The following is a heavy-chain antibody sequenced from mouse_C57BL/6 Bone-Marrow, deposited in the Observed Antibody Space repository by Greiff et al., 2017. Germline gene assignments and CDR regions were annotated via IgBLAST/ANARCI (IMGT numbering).Heavy chain of an antibody. CDR1: GFTFSSYA. CDR2: ISDGGSYT. Sequence: EVKVVESGGGLVKPGGSLKLSCAASGFTFSSYAMSWVRQTPEKRLEWVATISDGGSYTYYPDNVKGRFTISRDNAKNNLYLQMSHLKSEDTAMYYCARVRFYYYGSSVFDYWGQGTTLTVSS. J-gene: IGHJ2*01. CDR3: ARVRFYYYGSSVFDY. D-gene: IGHD1-1*01. V-gene: IGHV5-4*03.